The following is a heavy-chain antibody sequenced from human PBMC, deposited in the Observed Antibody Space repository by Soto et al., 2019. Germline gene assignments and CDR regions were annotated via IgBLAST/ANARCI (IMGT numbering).Heavy chain of an antibody. V-gene: IGHV3-30*18. Sequence: PGGSLRLSXAASGFTFSSYGMHWVRQAPGKGLEWVAVISYDGSNEYYADSVKGRFTISRDNSKNTLYLQMNSLRAEDTAVYYCAKDSGYCSSTSCWTYYYYGMDVWGQGTTVTVSS. J-gene: IGHJ6*02. CDR2: ISYDGSNE. D-gene: IGHD2-2*01. CDR1: GFTFSSYG. CDR3: AKDSGYCSSTSCWTYYYYGMDV.